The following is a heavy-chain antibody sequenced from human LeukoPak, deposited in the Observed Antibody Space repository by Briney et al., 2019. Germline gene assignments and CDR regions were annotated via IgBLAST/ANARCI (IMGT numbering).Heavy chain of an antibody. CDR2: ISRSSSYI. CDR1: GFTFSSYT. D-gene: IGHD1-26*01. J-gene: IGHJ4*02. V-gene: IGHV3-21*01. CDR3: ARDDSGSYSYYFHY. Sequence: GGSLRLSCAASGFTFSSYTMNWVRQAPGKGLEWVSSISRSSSYISYANSVKGRFTISRDNAKNSLYLQTNSLRAEDTAVYYCARDDSGSYSYYFHYWGQGTLVTVSS.